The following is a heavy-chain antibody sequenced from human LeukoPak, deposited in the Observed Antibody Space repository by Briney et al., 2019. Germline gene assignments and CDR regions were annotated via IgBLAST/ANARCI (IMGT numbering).Heavy chain of an antibody. CDR2: ITWNGDTT. D-gene: IGHD1-1*01. V-gene: IGHV3-20*04. CDR3: ASLWNGY. CDR1: GFTFSSYA. Sequence: PGGSLRLSCAASGFTFSSYAMSWVRQAPGKGLQWVSGITWNGDTTGYGDSVKGRFTISRDNAKNSLYLQMNSLRAEDTAVYYCASLWNGYWGQGTLVTVSS. J-gene: IGHJ4*02.